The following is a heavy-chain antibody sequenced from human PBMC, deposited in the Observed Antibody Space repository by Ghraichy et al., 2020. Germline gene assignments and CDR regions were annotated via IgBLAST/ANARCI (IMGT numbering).Heavy chain of an antibody. CDR1: GGSISSGSFY. J-gene: IGHJ6*03. CDR3: ARDSTAGLTYYMDV. D-gene: IGHD3-10*01. CDR2: IYTTGST. V-gene: IGHV4-61*02. Sequence: SETLSLTCTVSGGSISSGSFYWSWIRQPAGKGLEWIGRIYTTGSTDYNPSFKSRVTMSLDTSKNQFSLKLRSVTAADTAVYYCARDSTAGLTYYMDVWGKGTTVAVSS.